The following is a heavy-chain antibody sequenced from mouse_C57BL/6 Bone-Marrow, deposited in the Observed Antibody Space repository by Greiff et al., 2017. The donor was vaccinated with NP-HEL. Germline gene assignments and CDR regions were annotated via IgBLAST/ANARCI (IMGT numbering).Heavy chain of an antibody. CDR3: ARLYYYGSSTWFAY. CDR2: IWWDDDK. CDR1: GFSLSTFGMG. D-gene: IGHD1-1*01. V-gene: IGHV8-8*01. Sequence: QVTLKECGPGILQPSQTLSLTCSFSGFSLSTFGMGVGWIRQPSGKGLEWLAHIWWDDDKYYNPALKSRLTISKDTSKNQVFLKIANVDTADTATYYCARLYYYGSSTWFAYWGQGTLVTVSA. J-gene: IGHJ3*01.